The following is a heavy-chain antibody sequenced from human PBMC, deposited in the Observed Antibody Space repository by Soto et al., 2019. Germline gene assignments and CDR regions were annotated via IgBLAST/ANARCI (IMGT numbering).Heavy chain of an antibody. D-gene: IGHD6-6*01. V-gene: IGHV1-46*01. CDR3: ATDSSLSSSMDSRDD. J-gene: IGHJ4*01. Sequence: SSVKVSCKASGYKFINHYIQWVRQAPGWGLEWMGIINPNGGGTDYAHKFQGRVTMTTDTYASTAHMELSSLRSEDTAVYCCATDSSLSSSMDSRDDWG. CDR2: INPNGGGT. CDR1: GYKFINHY.